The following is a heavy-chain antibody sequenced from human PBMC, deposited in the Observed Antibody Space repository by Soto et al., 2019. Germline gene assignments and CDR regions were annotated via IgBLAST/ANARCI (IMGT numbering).Heavy chain of an antibody. CDR2: INTGNGNT. Sequence: QVQLVQSGAEVKKPGASVKVSCKASGITATTYAIHWVRQAPGQGLERMGWINTGNGNTRYSQRFLGRVSLTTDTAASTASMDLSSLTSVDTAVYYCARAISGYVTWGQGTLITVSS. J-gene: IGHJ5*02. CDR1: GITATTYA. CDR3: ARAISGYVT. V-gene: IGHV1-3*04. D-gene: IGHD5-12*01.